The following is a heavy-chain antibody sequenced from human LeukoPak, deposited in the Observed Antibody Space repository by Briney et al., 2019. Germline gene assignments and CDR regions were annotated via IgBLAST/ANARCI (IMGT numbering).Heavy chain of an antibody. J-gene: IGHJ3*02. D-gene: IGHD1-26*01. CDR3: ARVFGWEPPGGAFDI. Sequence: GGSLRLSCAASGFTFSNAWMSWVRQAPGKGLEWVGRIKSKTDGGTTDYAAPVKGRFTISRDDSKNTLYLQMNSLRAEDTAVYYCARVFGWEPPGGAFDIWGQGTMVTVSS. CDR2: IKSKTDGGTT. CDR1: GFTFSNAW. V-gene: IGHV3-15*01.